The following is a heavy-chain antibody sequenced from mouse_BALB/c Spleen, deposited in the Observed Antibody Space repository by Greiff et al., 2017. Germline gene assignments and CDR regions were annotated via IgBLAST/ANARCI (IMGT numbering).Heavy chain of an antibody. J-gene: IGHJ3*01. CDR3: ARGGTRAY. CDR1: GYTFTDYV. V-gene: IGHV1-77*01. CDR2: IYPGSGST. Sequence: VQLHQSGPELVKPGASVKMSCKASGYTFTDYVISWVKQRTGQGLEWIGEIYPGSGSTYYNEKFKGKATLTADKSSNTAYMQLSSLTSEDSAVYFCARGGTRAYWGQGTLVTVSA. D-gene: IGHD3-3*01.